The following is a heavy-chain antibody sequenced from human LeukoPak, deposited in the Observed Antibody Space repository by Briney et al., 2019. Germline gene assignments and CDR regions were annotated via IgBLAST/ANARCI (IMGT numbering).Heavy chain of an antibody. CDR3: ARDYADYYYGMDV. CDR2: IYTSGST. J-gene: IGHJ6*02. V-gene: IGHV4-61*02. Sequence: TSSQTLSLTCTVSGGSISSGSYYWSWIRQPAGKGLEWIGRIYTSGSTNYNPSLKSRVTISVDTSKNQFSLKLSSVTAADTAVYHCARDYADYYYGMDVWGQGTTVTVSS. CDR1: GGSISSGSYY. D-gene: IGHD4-17*01.